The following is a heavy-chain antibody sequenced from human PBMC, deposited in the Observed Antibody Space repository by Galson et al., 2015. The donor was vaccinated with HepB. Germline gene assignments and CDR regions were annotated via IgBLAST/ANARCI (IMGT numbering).Heavy chain of an antibody. CDR1: GYSFTSYW. CDR2: IYPGDSDT. Sequence: QSGAEVKKPGESLKISCKGSGYSFTSYWIGWVRQMPGKGLEWMGIIYPGDSDTRYSPSFQGQVTISADKSISTAYLQWSSLKASDTAMYYCARQVTVVVPAARGGYYGMDVWGQGTTVTVSS. V-gene: IGHV5-51*01. D-gene: IGHD2-2*01. CDR3: ARQVTVVVPAARGGYYGMDV. J-gene: IGHJ6*02.